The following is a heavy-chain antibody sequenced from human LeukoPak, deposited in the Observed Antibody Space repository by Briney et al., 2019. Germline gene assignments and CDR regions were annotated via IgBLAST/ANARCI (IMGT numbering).Heavy chain of an antibody. CDR1: GFTFSSYA. D-gene: IGHD3-3*01. Sequence: GGSLRLSCAASGFTFSSYAMHWVRQAPGKGLEWVAFIRYDGSNKYYADSVKGRFTISRDNSKNTLYLQMNSLRAEDTAVYYCAKDRRFGVDPYYYYMDVWGKGTTVTVSS. V-gene: IGHV3-30*02. J-gene: IGHJ6*03. CDR2: IRYDGSNK. CDR3: AKDRRFGVDPYYYYMDV.